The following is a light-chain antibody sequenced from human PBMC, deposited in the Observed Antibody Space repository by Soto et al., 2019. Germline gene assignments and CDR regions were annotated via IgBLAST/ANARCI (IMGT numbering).Light chain of an antibody. CDR2: DAS. J-gene: IGKJ1*01. CDR3: QQNYDTPQT. CDR1: QSISSY. V-gene: IGKV1-39*01. Sequence: DIQLTQSPSSLSASVGDRVTITCRASQSISSYLNWCQQKPGKAPKLLIYDASSLQSGVPSRYSGSGSGTDFTLTITSLQPEDFATYYCQQNYDTPQTFGQGTKVDIK.